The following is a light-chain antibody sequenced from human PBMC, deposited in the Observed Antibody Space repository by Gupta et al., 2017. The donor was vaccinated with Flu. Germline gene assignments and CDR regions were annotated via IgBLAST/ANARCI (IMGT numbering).Light chain of an antibody. Sequence: QTVVTQEPSFSVSPGGTVTLTCGLSSGSVSTSYYPSWYQQTPGQAPRTLIYSTNTRSSGVPDRFSGSILGNKAALTITGAQADDESDYYCVRYMCSVIWVFGGGTKLTVL. CDR1: SGSVSTSYY. J-gene: IGLJ3*02. V-gene: IGLV8-61*01. CDR3: VRYMCSVIWV. CDR2: STN.